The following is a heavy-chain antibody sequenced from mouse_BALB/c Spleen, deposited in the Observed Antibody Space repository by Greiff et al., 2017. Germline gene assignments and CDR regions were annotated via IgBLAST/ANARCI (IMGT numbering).Heavy chain of an antibody. CDR3: ARQIHGYYHYYAMDY. J-gene: IGHJ4*01. CDR1: GFSLTSYG. D-gene: IGHD2-3*01. CDR2: IWSDGST. Sequence: QVQLQQSGPDLVAPSQSLSITCTVSGFSLTSYGVHWVRQPPGKGLEWLVVIWSDGSTTYNSALKSRLSISKDNSKSQVFLKMNSLQTDDTAMYYCARQIHGYYHYYAMDYWGQGTSVTVSS. V-gene: IGHV2-6-2*01.